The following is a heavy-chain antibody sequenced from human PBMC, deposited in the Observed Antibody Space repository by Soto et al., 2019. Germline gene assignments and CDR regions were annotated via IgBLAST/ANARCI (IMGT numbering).Heavy chain of an antibody. D-gene: IGHD3-22*01. CDR3: ARGPYYYDSSGMVTGAFDI. V-gene: IGHV3-53*01. CDR1: GFTVSSNY. Sequence: GGSLRLSCAASGFTVSSNYMSWVRQAPGKXLEWVSVIYSGGSTYYADSVKGRFTISRDNSKNTLYLQMNSLRAEDTAAYYCARGPYYYDSSGMVTGAFDIWGQGTMVTVSS. J-gene: IGHJ3*02. CDR2: IYSGGST.